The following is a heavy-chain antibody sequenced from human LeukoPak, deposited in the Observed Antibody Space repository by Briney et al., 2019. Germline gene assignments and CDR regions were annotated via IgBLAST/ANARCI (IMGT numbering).Heavy chain of an antibody. D-gene: IGHD2-2*01. CDR1: GYTFTSYG. V-gene: IGHV1-18*01. J-gene: IGHJ6*03. CDR2: ISAYNGNT. Sequence: ASVKVSCKASGYTFTSYGISWVRQAPGQGLEWMGWISAYNGNTNYAQKLQGRVTMTTDTSTSTAYMELRSLRSDDTAVYYCARGGDIVVVPYHYYMDVWGKGTTVTVSS. CDR3: ARGGDIVVVPYHYYMDV.